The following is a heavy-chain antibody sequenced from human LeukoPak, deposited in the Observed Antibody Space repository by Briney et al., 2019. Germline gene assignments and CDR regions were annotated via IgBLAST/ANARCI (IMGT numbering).Heavy chain of an antibody. V-gene: IGHV3-53*01. Sequence: RGSLRLSCAASGFTVSSNYMSWVRQAPGKGLEWVSVIYSGGGTYYADSVMRRFTISRDNSKNTLYLQMNSLRAEDTAVYYCARGGAFDIWGQGTVVTVSS. J-gene: IGHJ3*02. D-gene: IGHD3-16*01. CDR1: GFTVSSNY. CDR3: ARGGAFDI. CDR2: IYSGGGT.